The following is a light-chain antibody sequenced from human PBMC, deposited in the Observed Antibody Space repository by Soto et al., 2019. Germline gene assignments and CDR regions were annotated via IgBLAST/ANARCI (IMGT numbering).Light chain of an antibody. Sequence: IVRTQPPATLAVSPGERATLSCRPSQSVSSSYLAWYQQKPGQAPRLLIYGASSRATGIPDRFSGSGSGTDFTLTISILEPEDFAVYYCQQYGSSLWTFGQGTKVDI. CDR1: QSVSSSY. CDR3: QQYGSSLWT. V-gene: IGKV3-20*01. CDR2: GAS. J-gene: IGKJ1*01.